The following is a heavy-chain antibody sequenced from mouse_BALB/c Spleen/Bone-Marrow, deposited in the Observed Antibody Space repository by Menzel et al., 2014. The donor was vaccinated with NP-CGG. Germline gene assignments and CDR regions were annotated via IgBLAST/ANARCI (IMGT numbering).Heavy chain of an antibody. CDR2: INPSTGYT. CDR1: GYTFTSYW. J-gene: IGHJ1*01. CDR3: ARGWYFDV. V-gene: IGHV1-7*01. Sequence: QVQLQQPGAELAKPGASVKMSCKASGYTFTSYWMHWVKQRPGQGLEWIGYINPSTGYTEYNQKFKDKATLTADKSSSTAYMQLSSLTSEDSAVYYCARGWYFDVWGAGTTVTASS.